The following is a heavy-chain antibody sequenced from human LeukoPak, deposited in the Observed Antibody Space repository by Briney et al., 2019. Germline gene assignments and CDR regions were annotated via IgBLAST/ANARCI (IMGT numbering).Heavy chain of an antibody. CDR1: AFTFSNYV. J-gene: IGHJ3*02. Sequence: PGGSLRLSCPASAFTFSNYVMSWVRQAPGKGLEWVSTISASGERTYHADSVRGRFTISRDNSKNTLHLQMNSLRADNTAVYYCAKAGPGTMTFDASDIWGQGTVVTVSS. V-gene: IGHV3-23*01. D-gene: IGHD3-22*01. CDR2: ISASGERT. CDR3: AKAGPGTMTFDASDI.